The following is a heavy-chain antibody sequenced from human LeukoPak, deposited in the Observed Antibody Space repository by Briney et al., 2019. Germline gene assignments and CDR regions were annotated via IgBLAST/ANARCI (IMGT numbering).Heavy chain of an antibody. J-gene: IGHJ6*04. CDR2: ISSSASTI. V-gene: IGHV3-48*03. D-gene: IGHD3-10*02. CDR3: AELGITMIGGV. CDR1: GFTFSSYA. Sequence: GGSLRLSCAASGFTFSSYAMSWVRQAPGKELEWVSYISSSASTIYYADSVKGRYTISRDNAKNSLYLQMNSLRAEDTAVYYCAELGITMIGGVWGKGTTVTISS.